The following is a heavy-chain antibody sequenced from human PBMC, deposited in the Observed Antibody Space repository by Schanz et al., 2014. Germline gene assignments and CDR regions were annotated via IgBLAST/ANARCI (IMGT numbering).Heavy chain of an antibody. CDR2: IIPILGIA. D-gene: IGHD6-13*01. J-gene: IGHJ4*02. CDR3: ARDGVDAAAGGNY. V-gene: IGHV1-69*04. CDR1: GGTFSSYA. Sequence: QVQLVQSGDEVKKPGSPVKVSCKSSGGTFSSYAISWVRQAPGQGLEWMGRIIPILGIANYAQKFQGRVTITADRSTSTAYMELSSLRSDDTAVYYCARDGVDAAAGGNYWGQGTLVTVSS.